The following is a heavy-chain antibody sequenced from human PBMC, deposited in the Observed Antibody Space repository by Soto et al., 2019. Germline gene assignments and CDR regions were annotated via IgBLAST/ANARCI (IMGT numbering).Heavy chain of an antibody. CDR3: ARTSHLKPQRYYYYYMDV. J-gene: IGHJ6*03. Sequence: LVNPTQTLTLTCTFSGFSLSTSGMCVSWIRQPPGKALEWLARIDWDDDKYYSTSLKTRLTISKDTSKNQVVLTMTNMDPVDTATYYCARTSHLKPQRYYYYYMDVWGKGTTVTVSS. V-gene: IGHV2-70*11. CDR1: GFSLSTSGMC. CDR2: IDWDDDK. D-gene: IGHD2-2*01.